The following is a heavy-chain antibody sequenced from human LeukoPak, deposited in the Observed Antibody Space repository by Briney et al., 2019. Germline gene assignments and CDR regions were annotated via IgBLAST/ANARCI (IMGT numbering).Heavy chain of an antibody. D-gene: IGHD6-13*01. CDR2: IYYSGST. V-gene: IGHV4-39*01. J-gene: IGHJ4*02. CDR3: ARGVAGAAADGY. Sequence: PSETLSLTCTVSGGSISSSSYYWGWIRQPPGKGLEWIGSIYYSGSTYYNPSLKSRVTISVDTSKNQFSLKLSSVTAADTAVYYCARGVAGAAADGYWVLGTLGNVSS. CDR1: GGSISSSSYY.